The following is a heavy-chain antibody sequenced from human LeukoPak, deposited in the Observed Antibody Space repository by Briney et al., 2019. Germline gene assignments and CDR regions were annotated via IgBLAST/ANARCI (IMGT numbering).Heavy chain of an antibody. CDR3: AKCGAASRTTCQESAFDM. CDR2: ISSSSSYI. CDR1: GFTFSSYS. D-gene: IGHD1-14*01. Sequence: GGSLRLSCAASGFTFSSYSMNWVRQAPGKGLEWVSSISSSSSYIYYADSVKGRFTISRDNAKNSLYLQMNSLRAEDTAVYYCAKCGAASRTTCQESAFDMWGQGTMVTVSS. V-gene: IGHV3-21*01. J-gene: IGHJ3*02.